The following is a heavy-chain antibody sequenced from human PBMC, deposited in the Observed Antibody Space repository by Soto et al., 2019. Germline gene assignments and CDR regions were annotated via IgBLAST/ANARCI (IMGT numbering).Heavy chain of an antibody. D-gene: IGHD6-6*01. CDR1: GGSISSDDYY. CDR3: AGDRSNSPDYFDY. CDR2: IYYSGRT. J-gene: IGHJ4*02. V-gene: IGHV4-30-4*01. Sequence: PSETLSLTCTVSGGSISSDDYYWSWIRQPPGKGLEWIGHIYYSGRTYYNPSLKSRLTISVDTSKNQFSLKLSSVSAADTAVYFCAGDRSNSPDYFDYWGQGTLVTSPQ.